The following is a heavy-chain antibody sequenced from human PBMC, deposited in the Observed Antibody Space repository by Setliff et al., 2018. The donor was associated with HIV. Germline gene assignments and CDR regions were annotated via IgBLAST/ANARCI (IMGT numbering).Heavy chain of an antibody. Sequence: PSETLSLTCTVSGGSISSYYWSWIRQPPGKGLEWIGYIYTSGSTNYNPSLKSRVTISVDTSKNQFSLKLSSVTAADTAVYYCARDRTITIFGVVLSYMDVWGKGTTVTVSS. J-gene: IGHJ6*03. CDR2: IYTSGST. D-gene: IGHD3-3*01. CDR1: GGSISSYY. CDR3: ARDRTITIFGVVLSYMDV. V-gene: IGHV4-4*08.